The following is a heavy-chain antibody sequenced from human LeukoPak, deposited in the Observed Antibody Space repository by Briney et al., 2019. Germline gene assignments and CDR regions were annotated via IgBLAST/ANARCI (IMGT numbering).Heavy chain of an antibody. D-gene: IGHD5-18*01. CDR2: ISTYYGNT. CDR1: GYTFTSYG. J-gene: IGHJ6*03. V-gene: IGHV1-18*01. CDR3: ARDPGGYGYRADYYMDV. Sequence: ASVKVSCKASGYTFTSYGITWVRQAPGQGLEWMGWISTYYGNTNNAQQFQGRVTFSTDTATSTAYMELRSLRSDDTAVYYCARDPGGYGYRADYYMDVWGKGTTVTISS.